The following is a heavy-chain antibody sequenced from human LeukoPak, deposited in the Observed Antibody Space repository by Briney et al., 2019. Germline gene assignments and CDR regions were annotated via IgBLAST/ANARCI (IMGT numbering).Heavy chain of an antibody. CDR3: ARGMDLLGLYYFDY. CDR1: GYSFTGYY. Sequence: ASVKVSCKTSGYSFTGYYVHWVRQAPGQGLEWMGWIHPNSGGTNYAQRFHDWVTMTRDTSTRTANMELRLRSDDTAVYYCARGMDLLGLYYFDYWGQGTLVSVSS. J-gene: IGHJ4*02. CDR2: IHPNSGGT. D-gene: IGHD1-26*01. V-gene: IGHV1-2*04.